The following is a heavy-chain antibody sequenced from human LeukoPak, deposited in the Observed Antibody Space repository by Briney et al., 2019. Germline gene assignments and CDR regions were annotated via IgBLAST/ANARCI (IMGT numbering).Heavy chain of an antibody. CDR3: ARATPITMIVVVITTPGY. CDR2: IRYDGSNK. J-gene: IGHJ4*02. V-gene: IGHV3-30*02. CDR1: GFTFSSYG. D-gene: IGHD3-22*01. Sequence: GGSLRLSCAASGFTFSSYGMHWVRQAPGKGLEWVAFIRYDGSNKYYADSVKGRFTISRDNSKNPLYLQMNSLRAEDTAVYYCARATPITMIVVVITTPGYWGQGTLVTVSS.